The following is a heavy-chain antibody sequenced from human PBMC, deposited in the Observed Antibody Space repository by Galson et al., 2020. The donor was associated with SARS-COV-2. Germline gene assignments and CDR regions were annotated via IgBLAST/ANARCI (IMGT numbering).Heavy chain of an antibody. CDR3: ARVERPHYMDV. J-gene: IGHJ6*03. Sequence: SETLSLTCAVLYESFSGYRWSWIRQSPGKGLEWIGEINVSRDTNYNPSLKSRVTISIDTSKMQFSLRLASVTAADTAVYYCARVERPHYMDVWGKGTTVTVSS. CDR1: YESFSGYR. CDR2: INVSRDT. V-gene: IGHV4-34*01. D-gene: IGHD1-1*01.